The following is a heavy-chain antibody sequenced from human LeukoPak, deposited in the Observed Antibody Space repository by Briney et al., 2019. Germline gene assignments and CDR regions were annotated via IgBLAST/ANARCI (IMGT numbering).Heavy chain of an antibody. CDR3: AKVDDSWSGHIDY. J-gene: IGHJ4*02. CDR2: VSGSGGST. CDR1: GFTFRSYA. Sequence: GGSLRLSCAASGFTFRSYAMSWVRQAPGKGLEWVSTVSGSGGSTYYADSVKGRFTISRDNSKNTLFLQMNSLRAEDRAVYYCAKVDDSWSGHIDYWGQGTLVTVSS. D-gene: IGHD3-3*01. V-gene: IGHV3-23*01.